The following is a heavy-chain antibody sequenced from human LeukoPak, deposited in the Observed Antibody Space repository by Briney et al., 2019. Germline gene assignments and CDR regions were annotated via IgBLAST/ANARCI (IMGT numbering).Heavy chain of an antibody. V-gene: IGHV1-18*01. CDR1: GYTFTTYG. CDR3: ARGPHYYGSGSYYPFDY. D-gene: IGHD3-10*01. CDR2: ISVYNGNT. Sequence: ASVKVSCKGSGYTFTTYGISWVRQAPGQGLEWMGWISVYNGNTNYAQKVQGRVTMTTDTSTNTTYMELRSLISDDTAVYYCARGPHYYGSGSYYPFDYWGQGTLVTVSS. J-gene: IGHJ4*02.